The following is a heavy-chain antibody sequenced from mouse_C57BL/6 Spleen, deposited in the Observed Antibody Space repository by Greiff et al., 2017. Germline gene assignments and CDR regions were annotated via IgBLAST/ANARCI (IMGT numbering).Heavy chain of an antibody. Sequence: QVQLKQSGAELVRPGASVTLSCKASGYTFTDYEMHWVKQTPVHGLEWIGAIDPETGGTAYNQKFKGKAILTADKSSSTAYMELRSLTSEDSAVYYCTRRELLSHWYFDVWGTGTTVTVSS. J-gene: IGHJ1*03. D-gene: IGHD6-1*01. CDR2: IDPETGGT. CDR1: GYTFTDYE. V-gene: IGHV1-15*01. CDR3: TRRELLSHWYFDV.